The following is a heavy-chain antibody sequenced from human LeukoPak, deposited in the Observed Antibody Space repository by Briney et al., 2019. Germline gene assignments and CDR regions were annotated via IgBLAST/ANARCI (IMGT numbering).Heavy chain of an antibody. Sequence: PSGTLSLTCAVSGGSISSSNWWSWVRQPPGKGLEWIGYIYHSGSTYYNPSLKSRVTISVDRSKNQFSLKLSSVTAADTAVYYCARVPYSSSWAPGAFDIWGQGTMVTVSS. D-gene: IGHD6-13*01. CDR3: ARVPYSSSWAPGAFDI. CDR2: IYHSGST. J-gene: IGHJ3*02. CDR1: GGSISSSNW. V-gene: IGHV4-4*02.